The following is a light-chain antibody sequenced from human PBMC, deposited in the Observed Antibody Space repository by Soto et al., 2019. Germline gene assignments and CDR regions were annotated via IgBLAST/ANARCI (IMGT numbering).Light chain of an antibody. CDR3: LQHENYPLT. V-gene: IGKV1-17*01. J-gene: IGKJ4*01. CDR2: AAS. CDR1: QGIKNG. Sequence: DIQMTQSPSSLSASIGDRVTITCRASQGIKNGLGWYQQKPGKAPKRLIFAASRLQSGVPLRFSGSGSGTEFTLTISSLQPEDFATYYCLQHENYPLTFGGGTKVEI.